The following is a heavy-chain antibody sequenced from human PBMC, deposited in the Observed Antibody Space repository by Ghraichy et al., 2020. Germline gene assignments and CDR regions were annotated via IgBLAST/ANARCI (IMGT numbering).Heavy chain of an antibody. CDR1: GGSTNDYY. J-gene: IGHJ5*02. V-gene: IGHV4-59*12. CDR2: HYYGERT. Sequence: ESLNISCTVSGGSTNDYYWSWIRQTPEKGLEWIGYHYYGERTRYNPSLKSRVTISEDRSRNQLSLKMTSVTAADTAMYYCARDGPRDEYHYGWFDPWGQGTLVIVSS. D-gene: IGHD5-24*01. CDR3: ARDGPRDEYHYGWFDP.